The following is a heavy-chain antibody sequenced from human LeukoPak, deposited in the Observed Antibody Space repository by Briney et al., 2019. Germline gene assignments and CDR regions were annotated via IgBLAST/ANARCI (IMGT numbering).Heavy chain of an antibody. V-gene: IGHV4-34*01. D-gene: IGHD5-12*01. J-gene: IGHJ4*02. CDR1: GGSFSGYY. Sequence: SETLSLTCAVYGGSFSGYYWSWIRQPPGKGLEWIGEINHRGSTNYNPSLKSRVTISVDTSKNQFSLKLSSVTAADTAVYYCAREGRGYSGYARYWGQGTLVTVSS. CDR3: AREGRGYSGYARY. CDR2: INHRGST.